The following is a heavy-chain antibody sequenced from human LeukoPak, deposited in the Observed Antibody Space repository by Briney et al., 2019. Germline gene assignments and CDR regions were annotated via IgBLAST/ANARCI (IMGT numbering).Heavy chain of an antibody. Sequence: SETLSLTCTVSGGSISSSGFYWAWIRRPPGKGLEWIGSISYSGTTYYNPSLKSRITISVDTSRNHFSLNLSSVTATDTSVYYCARVVSGPGRFDSWGQGALVTVSA. CDR3: ARVVSGPGRFDS. J-gene: IGHJ4*02. V-gene: IGHV4-39*02. D-gene: IGHD2-15*01. CDR1: GGSISSSGFY. CDR2: ISYSGTT.